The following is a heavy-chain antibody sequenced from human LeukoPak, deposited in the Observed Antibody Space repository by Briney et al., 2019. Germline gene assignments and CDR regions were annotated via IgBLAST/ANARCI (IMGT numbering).Heavy chain of an antibody. CDR2: VHTSGST. J-gene: IGHJ4*02. CDR1: GGSIHTYY. CDR3: ARDGGGNRNFDY. D-gene: IGHD4-23*01. V-gene: IGHV4-4*07. Sequence: SETLSLTCDGSGGSIHTYYWSWIRQSAGKGLEWIGRVHTSGSTNYNPSLKSRVTLSQDTSKNQVYLRLTSVTAADTAVYYCARDGGGNRNFDYWGQGTLVTVSS.